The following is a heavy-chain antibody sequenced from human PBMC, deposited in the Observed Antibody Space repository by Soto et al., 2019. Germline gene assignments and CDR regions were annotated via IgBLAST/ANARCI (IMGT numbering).Heavy chain of an antibody. CDR2: LPYDGSYR. Sequence: GGSLRLSCAASGFSFSGYGMHWVRQAPGKGLEWVAVLPYDGSYRYHADSVRGRFTISRDNSKNTLYLHMNSLRAEDTAVYYCAKDYSSSSGGYYYYMEVWGKGTTVTLSS. J-gene: IGHJ6*03. V-gene: IGHV3-30*18. D-gene: IGHD6-6*01. CDR1: GFSFSGYG. CDR3: AKDYSSSSGGYYYYMEV.